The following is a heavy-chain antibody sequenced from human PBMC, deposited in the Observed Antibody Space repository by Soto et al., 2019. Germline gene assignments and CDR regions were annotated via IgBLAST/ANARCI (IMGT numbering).Heavy chain of an antibody. D-gene: IGHD6-13*01. CDR1: GYTLTELS. V-gene: IGHV1-24*01. CDR3: ATAYSSTTKLDY. CDR2: FDPEDGET. J-gene: IGHJ4*02. Sequence: ASVKVSCKVSGYTLTELSMHWVRQAPGKGLEWMGGFDPEDGETIYAQKFQGRVTMTEDTSTDTAYMELSSLRSEDTAVYYCATAYSSTTKLDYWGQGTLVTVSS.